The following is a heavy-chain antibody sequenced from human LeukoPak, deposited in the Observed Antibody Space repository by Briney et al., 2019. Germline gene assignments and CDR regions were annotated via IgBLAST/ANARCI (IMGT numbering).Heavy chain of an antibody. J-gene: IGHJ5*02. D-gene: IGHD2-15*01. CDR3: ARNVGYCSGGSCSGSSWFDP. CDR2: ISAYNGNT. Sequence: GASVKVSCKASGYTFTSYGISWVRQAPGQGLEWMGWISAYNGNTNYAQKLQGRVTMTTDTSTSTAYMELRSLRSDDTAVYYCARNVGYCSGGSCSGSSWFDPWGQGTLVTVSS. CDR1: GYTFTSYG. V-gene: IGHV1-18*01.